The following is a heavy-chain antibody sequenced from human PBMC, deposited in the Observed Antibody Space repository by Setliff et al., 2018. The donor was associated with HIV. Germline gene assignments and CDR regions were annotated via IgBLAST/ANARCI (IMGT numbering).Heavy chain of an antibody. CDR3: AKVNPRSVVPSARILGGFDP. D-gene: IGHD2-2*01. V-gene: IGHV3-30*18. CDR1: GFTFSSYV. J-gene: IGHJ5*02. CDR2: MSTGGDIK. Sequence: GGSLRLSCAATGFTFSSYVLHWVRQAPGKGLEWVAVMSTGGDIKIYADSVKGRFTISRDNSKNTLYLQMNRLRADDTAVYYCAKVNPRSVVPSARILGGFDPWGQGTPVTVSS.